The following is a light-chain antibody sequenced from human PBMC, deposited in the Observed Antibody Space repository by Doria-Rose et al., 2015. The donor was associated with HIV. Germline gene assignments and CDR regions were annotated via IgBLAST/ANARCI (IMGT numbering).Light chain of an antibody. CDR1: QSLRYTSTNY. CDR2: WAS. Sequence: DIQVTQSPESLGMSLGERATLNCKSNQSLRYTSTNYLAWYQQKPGQPPKLLIYWASTRQSGVPARFSGSGSGIDFTLTISSLEAEDVAVYYCQQYYDTPSFGPGTTVDIK. CDR3: QQYYDTPS. V-gene: IGKV4-1*01. J-gene: IGKJ3*01.